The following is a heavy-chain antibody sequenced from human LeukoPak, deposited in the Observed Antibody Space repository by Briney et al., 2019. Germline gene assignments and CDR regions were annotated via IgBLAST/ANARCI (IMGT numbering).Heavy chain of an antibody. D-gene: IGHD3-10*01. V-gene: IGHV1-18*01. CDR2: ISPYNGDT. J-gene: IGHJ4*02. Sequence: GASVKVSCKASGYTFTSFGINWVRQAPGQGLEWMGWISPYNGDTHYAQKLRGRLTMTTDTSTSTAYMDLRSLISDDTAVYFCARGGYYGSGSFPDYWGRGTLVTVSS. CDR1: GYTFTSFG. CDR3: ARGGYYGSGSFPDY.